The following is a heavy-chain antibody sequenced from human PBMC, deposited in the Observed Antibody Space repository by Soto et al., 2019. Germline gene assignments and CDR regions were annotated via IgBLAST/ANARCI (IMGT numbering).Heavy chain of an antibody. V-gene: IGHV4-34*01. CDR1: GYY. CDR2: IKDGGRT. Sequence: QVQLQQWGAGLLKPSETLSLSGYYWSWIRQPPGKGLEWIGEIKDGGRTNYSPSLKSRATISSDTSNSQFSLRLYSVTAADTGVYYCARGQEGVVATHWDQGTLVTVSS. CDR3: ARGQEGVVATH. J-gene: IGHJ4*02. D-gene: IGHD5-12*01.